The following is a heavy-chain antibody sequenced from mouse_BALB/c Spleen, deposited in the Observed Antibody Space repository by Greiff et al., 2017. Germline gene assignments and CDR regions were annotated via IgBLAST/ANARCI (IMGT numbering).Heavy chain of an antibody. CDR2: INPSNGGT. CDR3: TRPYGNYRYLDG. D-gene: IGHD2-1*01. V-gene: IGHV1S81*02. CDR1: GYTFTSYY. J-gene: IGHJ1*01. Sequence: QVQLQQSGAELVKPGASVKLSCKASGYTFTSYYMYWVKQRPGQGLEWIGEINPSNGGTNFNEKFKSKATLTVDKSSSTAYMQLSSLTSEDSAVYYCTRPYGNYRYLDGWAQGPRSPSPQ.